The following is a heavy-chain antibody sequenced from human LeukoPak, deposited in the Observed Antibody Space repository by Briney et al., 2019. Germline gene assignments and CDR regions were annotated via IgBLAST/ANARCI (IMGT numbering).Heavy chain of an antibody. V-gene: IGHV4-59*01. D-gene: IGHD3-16*01. CDR2: IYYSGDT. J-gene: IGHJ4*02. Sequence: PSETLSLTCSVSGGSISGYHWSWIRQPPGKGLEWIGYIYYSGDTDYNPSLKGRVSISRDTSKNQSSLKLSSVTAADTAVYYCARGLPYLDSWGQGTLVTVSS. CDR3: ARGLPYLDS. CDR1: GGSISGYH.